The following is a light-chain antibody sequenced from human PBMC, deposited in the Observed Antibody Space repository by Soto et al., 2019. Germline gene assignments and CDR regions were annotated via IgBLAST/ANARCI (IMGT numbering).Light chain of an antibody. CDR3: SSYTSSSTDV. Sequence: QSALTQPASVSGSPGQSITISCTGTSSDVGGYNYVSWYQQHPGEAPKLMIYDVSNRPSGVSNRFSGSKSGNTASLTISGLQAEDEADYYCSSYTSSSTDVFGTGTQVTVL. J-gene: IGLJ1*01. CDR2: DVS. CDR1: SSDVGGYNY. V-gene: IGLV2-14*01.